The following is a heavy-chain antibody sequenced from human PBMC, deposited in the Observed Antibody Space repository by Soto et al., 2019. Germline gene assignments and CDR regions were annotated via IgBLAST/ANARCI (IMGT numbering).Heavy chain of an antibody. CDR2: IYYSGST. D-gene: IGHD3-22*01. V-gene: IGHV4-39*01. J-gene: IGHJ5*02. CDR3: ARHGRDYYDSSGYTYNWFDP. CDR1: GGSISSSSYY. Sequence: QLQLQESGPGLVKPSETLSLTCTVSGGSISSSSYYWGWIRQPPGKGLEWIGSIYYSGSTYYNPSRKSRVTISVDTSKNQFSLKLSSVTAADTAVYYCARHGRDYYDSSGYTYNWFDPWGQGTLVTVSS.